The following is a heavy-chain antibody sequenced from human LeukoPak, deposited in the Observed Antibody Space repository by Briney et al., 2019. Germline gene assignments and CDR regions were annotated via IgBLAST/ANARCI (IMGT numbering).Heavy chain of an antibody. CDR1: GGSISSGSYY. D-gene: IGHD1-7*01. CDR2: IYTSGST. V-gene: IGHV4-61*02. J-gene: IGHJ4*02. Sequence: PSETLSLTCTVSGGSISSGSYYWSWIRQPAGKGLEWIGRIYTSGSTNYNPSLKSRVTISVDTSKNQFSLKLNSVTAADTAVYYCARATGNYYFDYWGQGTLVTVSS. CDR3: ARATGNYYFDY.